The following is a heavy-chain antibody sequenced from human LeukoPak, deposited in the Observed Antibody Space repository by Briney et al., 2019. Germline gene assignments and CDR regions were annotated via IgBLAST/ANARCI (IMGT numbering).Heavy chain of an antibody. J-gene: IGHJ3*02. D-gene: IGHD6-19*01. Sequence: SETLSLTCTVSGGSISSGGSYWSWIRQHPGKGLEWIGYIYYSGSTYYNPSLKSRVTISVDTSKNQFSLKLSSVTAADTAVYYCARGRAVAGFAFDIWGQGTMVTVSS. CDR1: GGSISSGGSY. CDR3: ARGRAVAGFAFDI. V-gene: IGHV4-31*03. CDR2: IYYSGST.